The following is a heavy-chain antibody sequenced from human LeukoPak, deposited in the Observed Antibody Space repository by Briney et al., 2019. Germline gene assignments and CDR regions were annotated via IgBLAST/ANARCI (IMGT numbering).Heavy chain of an antibody. D-gene: IGHD3-10*01. CDR1: GGSISSTGYY. V-gene: IGHV4-39*01. J-gene: IGHJ4*02. Sequence: SETLSLTCTVSGGSISSTGYYWGWIRQPPGKGLEWIGSISYSGSTYYNPSLKSRVTISVDTSKNQFSLKLSSVTAADMAVYYCASAGSYWVDYWGQGTLVTVSS. CDR2: ISYSGST. CDR3: ASAGSYWVDY.